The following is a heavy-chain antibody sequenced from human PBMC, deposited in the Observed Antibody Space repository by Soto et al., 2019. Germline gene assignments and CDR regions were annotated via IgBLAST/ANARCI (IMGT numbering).Heavy chain of an antibody. CDR1: GASVNNGGHY. D-gene: IGHD3-22*01. Sequence: SKTLSLTCTVSGASVNNGGHYWSWIRQPPGKGLEWLGYIYYSGNTYYNPSFQSRVTMSVDVSKNQFSLRLPSVTAADTAIYYCARGGGPYDSSAYYFDSWGHGALVTVSS. CDR3: ARGGGPYDSSAYYFDS. CDR2: IYYSGNT. V-gene: IGHV4-61*08. J-gene: IGHJ4*01.